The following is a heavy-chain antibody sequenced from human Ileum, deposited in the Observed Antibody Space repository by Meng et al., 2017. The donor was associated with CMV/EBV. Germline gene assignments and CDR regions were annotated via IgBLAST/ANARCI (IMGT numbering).Heavy chain of an antibody. CDR1: GLTFDDYG. V-gene: IGHV3-9*01. D-gene: IGHD5-18*01. CDR2: VSWNSHYI. CDR3: VKDRDGYSYGAFDI. Sequence: SLKISCTISGLTFDDYGMGWVRQAPGKGLEWVSGVSWNSHYIGYADSVKGRFTISRDNAKNSLYLQMKSLRVEDTALYYCVKDRDGYSYGAFDIWGQGTMVTVSS. J-gene: IGHJ3*02.